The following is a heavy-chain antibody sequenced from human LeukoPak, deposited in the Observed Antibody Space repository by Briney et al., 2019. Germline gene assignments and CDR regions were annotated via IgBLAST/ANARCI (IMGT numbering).Heavy chain of an antibody. V-gene: IGHV3-21*01. Sequence: GGSLRLSCAASGFTFSRYSMNWVRQAPGKGLEWVSSISSSSSYIYYADSVKGRFTISRDNAKNSLYLQMNSLRAEDTAVYYCARDLERGFDYWGQGTLVTVSS. CDR2: ISSSSSYI. J-gene: IGHJ4*02. D-gene: IGHD5-24*01. CDR3: ARDLERGFDY. CDR1: GFTFSRYS.